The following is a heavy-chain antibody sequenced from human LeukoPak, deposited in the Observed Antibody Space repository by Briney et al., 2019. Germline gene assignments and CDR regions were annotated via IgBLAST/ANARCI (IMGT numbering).Heavy chain of an antibody. CDR1: GGSISSGDYY. J-gene: IGHJ4*02. V-gene: IGHV4-39*07. CDR3: ARGLRDYVWGSYRYTGYFDY. D-gene: IGHD3-16*02. Sequence: SETLSLTCTVSGGSISSGDYYWSWIRQPPGKGLEWIGEINHSGSTNYNPSLKSRVTISVDTSKNQFSLKLSSVTAADTAVYYCARGLRDYVWGSYRYTGYFDYWGQGTLVTVSS. CDR2: INHSGST.